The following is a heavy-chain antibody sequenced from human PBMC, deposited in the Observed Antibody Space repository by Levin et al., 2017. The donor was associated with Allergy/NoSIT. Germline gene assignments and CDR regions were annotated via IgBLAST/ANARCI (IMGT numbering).Heavy chain of an antibody. CDR1: GGSISSSSYY. Sequence: SEPLSLTCTVAGGSISSSSYYWGWIRRPPGRGLEWIGSIHFSGITYYNPSLKSRVTMSVETSKKHFSLKLSSVTAADTAVYYCARHNGGRGITTIRGVIGYWGQGFLVTVSS. J-gene: IGHJ4*02. CDR2: IHFSGIT. CDR3: ARHNGGRGITTIRGVIGY. D-gene: IGHD3-10*01. V-gene: IGHV4-39*01.